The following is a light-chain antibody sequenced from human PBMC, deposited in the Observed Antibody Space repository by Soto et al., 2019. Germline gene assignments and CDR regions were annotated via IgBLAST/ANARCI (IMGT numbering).Light chain of an antibody. CDR1: QSVSSSY. Sequence: EILFTQSPGTLSLSPGERATLSCRASQSVSSSYLAWYQQKPGQATRLIIYGASSRANGIPDRFSGSGSGTDFTLTLSRLEPEDVAVYYCQQYGSLRPYNFGRGTKVDIK. CDR2: GAS. CDR3: QQYGSLRPYN. J-gene: IGKJ2*01. V-gene: IGKV3-20*01.